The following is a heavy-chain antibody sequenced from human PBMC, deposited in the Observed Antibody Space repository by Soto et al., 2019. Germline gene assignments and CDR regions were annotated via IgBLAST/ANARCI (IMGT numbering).Heavy chain of an antibody. D-gene: IGHD6-13*01. V-gene: IGHV4-59*01. CDR3: ARSSSWYYWVY. CDR2: IYYSGST. CDR1: GGSISSYY. Sequence: SETLSLTCTVSGGSISSYYWSWIRQPPGKGLEWIGYIYYSGSTNYNPSLKSRVTISVDTSKNQFSLKLSSVTAAGTAVYYCARSSSWYYWVYWGQGTLVTVSS. J-gene: IGHJ4*02.